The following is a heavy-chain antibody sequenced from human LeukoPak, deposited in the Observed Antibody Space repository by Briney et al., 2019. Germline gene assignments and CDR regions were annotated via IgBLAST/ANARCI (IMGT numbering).Heavy chain of an antibody. CDR1: GFTFDDYG. CDR3: ARDRRTYYYGSGIFDI. V-gene: IGHV3-20*04. J-gene: IGHJ3*02. D-gene: IGHD3-10*01. Sequence: GGSLRLSCAASGFTFDDYGMSWVRQAPGKGLEWVPGINWNGGSTGYADSVKGRFTISRDNAKNSLYLQMNSLRAEDTALYYCARDRRTYYYGSGIFDIWGQGTMVTVSS. CDR2: INWNGGST.